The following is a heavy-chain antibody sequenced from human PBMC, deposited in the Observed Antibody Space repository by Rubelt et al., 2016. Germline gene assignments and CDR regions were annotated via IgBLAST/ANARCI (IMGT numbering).Heavy chain of an antibody. J-gene: IGHJ4*02. D-gene: IGHD3-3*01. Sequence: EVLLVESGGGLVQPGGSLRLSCTVSGFTFSSYWMHWVRQAPGKGLVWVSSITSGSAIYYADSVKGRFTNSRDNAKNSLYLQMNSLRDEDTAIYYCARWSGTYYDHWGQGTLVTVSS. CDR3: ARWSGTYYDH. V-gene: IGHV3-69-1*02. CDR2: ITSGSAI. CDR1: GFTFSSYW.